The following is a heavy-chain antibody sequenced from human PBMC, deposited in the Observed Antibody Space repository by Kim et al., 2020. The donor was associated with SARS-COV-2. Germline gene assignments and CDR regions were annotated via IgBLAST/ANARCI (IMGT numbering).Heavy chain of an antibody. J-gene: IGHJ3*02. CDR1: GFTLSSYA. CDR2: IYSGGSST. Sequence: VGSLRLSCAASGFTLSSYAMSWVRQAPGKGLEWVSVIYSGGSSTNYADSVKGRFTISRASSKNTLYLQMNSLTAEDTALYYCARDSRGHTGIRLSFDIWG. V-gene: IGHV3-23*03. D-gene: IGHD1-26*01. CDR3: ARDSRGHTGIRLSFDI.